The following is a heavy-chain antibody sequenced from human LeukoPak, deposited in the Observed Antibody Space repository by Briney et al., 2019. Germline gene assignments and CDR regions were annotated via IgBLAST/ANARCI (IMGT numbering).Heavy chain of an antibody. CDR1: GFTFSSYW. Sequence: PGGSLRLSCAASGFTFSSYWMSWVRQVPGKGLEWISSIHTSNNYIYYANSLKGRFTISRDNTKNSLYLHMNSLRAEDTAVYYCARTAGIAAAGRGAFDIWGQGTMVTVSS. J-gene: IGHJ3*02. CDR2: IHTSNNYI. D-gene: IGHD6-13*01. CDR3: ARTAGIAAAGRGAFDI. V-gene: IGHV3-21*01.